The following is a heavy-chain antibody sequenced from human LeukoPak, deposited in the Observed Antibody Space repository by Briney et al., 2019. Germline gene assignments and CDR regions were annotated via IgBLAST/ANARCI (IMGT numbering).Heavy chain of an antibody. CDR1: GFSFKSYG. CDR2: IWYDGSNK. D-gene: IGHD4-17*01. V-gene: IGHV3-33*01. Sequence: SGGSLRLSCVASGFSFKSYGMHWVRQSPGKGLEWVAVIWYDGSNKYYIDSVKGRFTISRDNSKNTLYLQMNSLRAEDTAVYYCARDKDFGDSSSDYWGQGTLVTVSS. J-gene: IGHJ4*02. CDR3: ARDKDFGDSSSDY.